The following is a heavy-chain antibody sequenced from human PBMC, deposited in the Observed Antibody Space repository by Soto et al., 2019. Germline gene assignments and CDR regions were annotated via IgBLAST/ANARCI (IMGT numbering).Heavy chain of an antibody. CDR3: ATGAVRVITMRDYHYGMSD. J-gene: IGHJ6*02. V-gene: IGHV1-69*13. D-gene: IGHD3-10*01. CDR1: GGTLISYA. CDR2: FIPIFGTT. Sequence: SVKVSCKAPGGTLISYAISWVRQVPGQGLEWMGEFIPIFGTTNHPQKFQGRVTITADESTTTAYMELSSLTFEDTAVYYCATGAVRVITMRDYHYGMSDWGQGTTVTISS.